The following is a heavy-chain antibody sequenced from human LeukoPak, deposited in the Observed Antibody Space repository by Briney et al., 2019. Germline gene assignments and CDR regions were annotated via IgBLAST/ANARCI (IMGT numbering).Heavy chain of an antibody. V-gene: IGHV3-33*01. Sequence: GGSLRLSCAASGFSFSNYGMHWVRQAPGKGLEWVAVIWHDGSNDYYLDSVKGRFTISRDNSKSTLYLQMNSLRAEDTAVYYCARGGTGWNDAFDIWGQGTMVTVSS. D-gene: IGHD3/OR15-3a*01. CDR2: IWHDGSND. CDR1: GFSFSNYG. J-gene: IGHJ3*02. CDR3: ARGGTGWNDAFDI.